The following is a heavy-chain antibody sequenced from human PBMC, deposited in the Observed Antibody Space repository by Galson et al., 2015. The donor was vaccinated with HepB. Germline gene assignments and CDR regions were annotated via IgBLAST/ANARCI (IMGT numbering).Heavy chain of an antibody. V-gene: IGHV1-46*04. CDR3: ARSTVVTPRFFDY. CDR2: INPGSGTT. D-gene: IGHD4-23*01. CDR1: AYTFTDYY. J-gene: IGHJ4*02. Sequence: SVKVSCKASAYTFTDYYIHWVRQAPGQGLQWMGIINPGSGTTSYAQRLRGRVTMTRDTSTNTVYMELSSLRSEDTAVYYCARSTVVTPRFFDYWGQGTLVTVSS.